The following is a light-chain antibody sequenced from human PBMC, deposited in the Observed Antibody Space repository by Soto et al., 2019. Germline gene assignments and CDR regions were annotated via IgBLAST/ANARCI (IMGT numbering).Light chain of an antibody. CDR3: HQYYSSPYT. V-gene: IGKV4-1*01. CDR2: WAY. J-gene: IGKJ2*01. CDR1: QSLLFNSNNKNN. Sequence: IVMTQSPDSLAVSLGEGATVNCTSSQSLLFNSNNKNNLAWYQQTPGQPHTLLIYWAYTRESGVPARFSGSGAGTDFTLTISSLQAEDVAVYYCHQYYSSPYTFGQGTKLGIK.